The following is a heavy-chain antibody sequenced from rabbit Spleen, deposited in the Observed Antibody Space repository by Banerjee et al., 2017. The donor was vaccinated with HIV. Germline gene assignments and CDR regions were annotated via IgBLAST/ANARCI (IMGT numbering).Heavy chain of an antibody. CDR3: ARDTSTSFSSYGMDL. V-gene: IGHV1S40*01. J-gene: IGHJ6*01. CDR1: GFSLTSSDY. Sequence: QSLEESGGDLVKPGASLILTCTASGFSLTSSDYMCWVRQAPGKGLEWIACIYAGSSGFTYHASWAKGRFTISKTSSTTVTLQMTSLTAADTATYFCARDTSTSFSSYGMDLWGPGTLVTVS. CDR2: IYAGSSGFT. D-gene: IGHD1-1*01.